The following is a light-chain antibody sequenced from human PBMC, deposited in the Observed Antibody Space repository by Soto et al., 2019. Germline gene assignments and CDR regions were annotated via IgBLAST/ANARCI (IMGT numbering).Light chain of an antibody. J-gene: IGLJ2*01. V-gene: IGLV2-8*01. Sequence: QSVLTQPPSASGSLVQSGTISCTATSSDVGAYNYFSWYQQRPGKAPKVIIYEVSKRPSGVPDRFSGSKYGNTASLTVSGLQAEDEADYYCSSYAATFLFGGGTKVTV. CDR3: SSYAATFL. CDR2: EVS. CDR1: SSDVGAYNY.